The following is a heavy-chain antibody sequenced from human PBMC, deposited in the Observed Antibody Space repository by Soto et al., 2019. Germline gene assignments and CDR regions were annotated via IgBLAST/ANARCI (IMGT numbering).Heavy chain of an antibody. J-gene: IGHJ6*02. Sequence: QVQLQESGPGLVKPSETLSLTCTVSGGSISSYYWSWIRQPPGKGLEWIGYIYYSGSTNYNPSLKRRVTISVDTSKNQFSLKLSSVTAADTAVYYCARDHPPGMDVWGQGTTVTVSS. V-gene: IGHV4-59*01. CDR3: ARDHPPGMDV. CDR1: GGSISSYY. CDR2: IYYSGST.